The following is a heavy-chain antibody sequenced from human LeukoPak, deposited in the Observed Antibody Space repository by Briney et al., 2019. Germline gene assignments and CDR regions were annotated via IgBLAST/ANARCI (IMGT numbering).Heavy chain of an antibody. CDR2: IIGGGGST. V-gene: IGHV3-23*01. Sequence: GGSLRLSCAASGFPFSSHGMSWVRQPPGKGLEWVSGIIGGGGSTYYADSVKGRFTISRDNSKNTLYLQMNSLRAEDTAVYYCAKLGQYGSGSYSSFDYWGQGTLVTVSS. D-gene: IGHD3-10*01. CDR3: AKLGQYGSGSYSSFDY. J-gene: IGHJ4*02. CDR1: GFPFSSHG.